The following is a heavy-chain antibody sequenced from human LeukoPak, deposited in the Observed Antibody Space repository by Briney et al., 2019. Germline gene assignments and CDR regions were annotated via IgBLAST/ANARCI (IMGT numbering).Heavy chain of an antibody. CDR3: VRGFFDSSGYSNPFDI. D-gene: IGHD3-22*01. CDR2: IYYSGST. Sequence: SETLSLTCTVSGGSISSYYWSWIRQPPGKGLEWIGYIYYSGSTNYNPSLKSRVTLSVDMSKNQFSLNLNSVTAADTAVYYCVRGFFDSSGYSNPFDIWGQGTMVTVSS. V-gene: IGHV4-59*01. CDR1: GGSISSYY. J-gene: IGHJ3*02.